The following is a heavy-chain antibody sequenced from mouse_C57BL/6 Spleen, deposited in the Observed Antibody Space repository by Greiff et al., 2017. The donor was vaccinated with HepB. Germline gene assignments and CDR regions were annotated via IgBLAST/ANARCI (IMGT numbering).Heavy chain of an antibody. CDR3: ARSVGIYYGNYGFAY. J-gene: IGHJ3*01. D-gene: IGHD2-1*01. CDR2: IYPGSGST. Sequence: QVQLQQPGAELVKPGASVKMSCKASGYTFTSYWITWVKQRPGQGLEWIGDIYPGSGSTNYNEKFKSKATLTVDTSSSTAYMQLSSLTSEDSAVYYCARSVGIYYGNYGFAYWGQGTLVTVSA. V-gene: IGHV1-55*01. CDR1: GYTFTSYW.